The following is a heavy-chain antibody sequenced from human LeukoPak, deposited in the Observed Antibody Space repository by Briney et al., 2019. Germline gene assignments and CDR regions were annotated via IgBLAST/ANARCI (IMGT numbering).Heavy chain of an antibody. J-gene: IGHJ4*02. D-gene: IGHD5-18*01. Sequence: GGSLRLSCAASGLIFHDYTMHWVRQAPGKGLEWVSLISRNGAVTKYADSVKGRFPISRDNAKNSLYLQMNSLRAEDTALYYCARAQGGHVDTAMVYFDYWGQGTLVTVSS. CDR3: ARAQGGHVDTAMVYFDY. CDR1: GLIFHDYT. CDR2: ISRNGAVT. V-gene: IGHV3-43*01.